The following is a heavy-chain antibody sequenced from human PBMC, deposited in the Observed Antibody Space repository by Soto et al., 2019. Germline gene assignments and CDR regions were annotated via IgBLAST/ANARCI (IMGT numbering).Heavy chain of an antibody. CDR2: INVGNGNT. D-gene: IGHD1-1*01. CDR3: AKKIANGTAAKSAP. V-gene: IGHV1-3*01. J-gene: IGHJ5*02. Sequence: QVQLVQSGAEVKKPGASVKVSCKASGYSTTNYALHWVRQAPGQRLEWMGWINVGNGNTKYSQKFQGRVTITRDTPATTANRERSSWKSKNTAVYYCAKKIANGTAAKSAPGAQEPRVPVS. CDR1: GYSTTNYA.